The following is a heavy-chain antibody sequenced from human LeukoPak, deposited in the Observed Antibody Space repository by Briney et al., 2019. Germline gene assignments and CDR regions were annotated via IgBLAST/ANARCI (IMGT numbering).Heavy chain of an antibody. D-gene: IGHD3-3*01. J-gene: IGHJ4*02. Sequence: PGGSLRLSCAASGFTFSSYGMHWVRQAPGKGLEWVAFIRYDGSNKYYADSVKGRFTISRDNSKNTLYLQMNSLRAEDTAVYYCAKGPCWSGYRFDYWGQGTLVTVSS. CDR2: IRYDGSNK. CDR1: GFTFSSYG. V-gene: IGHV3-30*02. CDR3: AKGPCWSGYRFDY.